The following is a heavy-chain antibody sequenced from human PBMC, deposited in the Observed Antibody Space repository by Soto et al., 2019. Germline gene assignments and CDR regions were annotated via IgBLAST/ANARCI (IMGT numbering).Heavy chain of an antibody. D-gene: IGHD3-10*01. J-gene: IGHJ6*03. V-gene: IGHV4-34*01. CDR2: INHSGST. CDR1: GGSFSGYY. CDR3: ARVMVRGYYYYYYMDV. Sequence: QVQLQQWGAGLLKPSETLSLTCAVYGGSFSGYYWSWIRQPPGKGLEWIGEINHSGSTNYNPSLKSRVTISVDTFKNQFSLKRSSVTAADTAVYYCARVMVRGYYYYYYMDVWGKGTTVTVSS.